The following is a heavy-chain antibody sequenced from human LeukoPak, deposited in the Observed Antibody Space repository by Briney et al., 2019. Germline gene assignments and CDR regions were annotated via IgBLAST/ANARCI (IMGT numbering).Heavy chain of an antibody. CDR2: IKRDGSEK. CDR1: GFTFSSYW. D-gene: IGHD3-10*01. Sequence: GGSLRLSCAASGFTFSSYWMTWVRQAPGRGLEWVASIKRDGSEKSYVDSVKGRFTISRDNAKNSLYLQMNSLRAEDTAVYYCATVRGGNTRDFDYWGQGTLVTVSS. V-gene: IGHV3-7*02. CDR3: ATVRGGNTRDFDY. J-gene: IGHJ4*02.